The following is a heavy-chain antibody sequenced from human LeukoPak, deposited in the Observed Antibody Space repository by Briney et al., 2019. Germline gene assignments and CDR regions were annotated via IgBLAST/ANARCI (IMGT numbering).Heavy chain of an antibody. V-gene: IGHV1-69*05. CDR2: IIPIFGTA. CDR1: GYTFTGYY. Sequence: SVKVSCKASGYTFTGYYMHWVRQAPGQGLEWMGRIIPIFGTANYAQKFQGRATITTDESTSTAYMELSSLRSEDTAVYYCARDPRGTAVAATPPYFDYWGQGTLVTVSS. J-gene: IGHJ4*02. CDR3: ARDPRGTAVAATPPYFDY. D-gene: IGHD6-19*01.